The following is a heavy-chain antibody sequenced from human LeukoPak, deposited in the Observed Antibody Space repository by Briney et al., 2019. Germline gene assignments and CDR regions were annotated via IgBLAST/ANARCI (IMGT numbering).Heavy chain of an antibody. J-gene: IGHJ4*02. CDR2: INHSGST. CDR1: GGSFSGYY. Sequence: TSETLSLTCAVYGGSFSGYYWSWIRQPPGKGLEWNGEINHSGSTNYNPSLKSRVAISVDTSKNQFSLKLSSVTAADTAVYYCARRSRRSGSYYGYWGQGTLVTVSS. CDR3: ARRSRRSGSYYGY. D-gene: IGHD1-26*01. V-gene: IGHV4-34*01.